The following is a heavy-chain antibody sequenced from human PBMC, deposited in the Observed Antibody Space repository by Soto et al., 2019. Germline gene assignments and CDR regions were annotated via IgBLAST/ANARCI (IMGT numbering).Heavy chain of an antibody. CDR2: ISYDGSNK. J-gene: IGHJ4*02. V-gene: IGHV3-30-3*01. Sequence: GGSLRLSCGASGFTFSSYAMHWVRQAPGKGLEWVAVISYDGSNKYYADSVKGRFTISRDNSKNTLYLQMNSLRAEDTAVYYCARDSGRYYFDYWGQGTLVTVSS. CDR1: GFTFSSYA. CDR3: ARDSGRYYFDY.